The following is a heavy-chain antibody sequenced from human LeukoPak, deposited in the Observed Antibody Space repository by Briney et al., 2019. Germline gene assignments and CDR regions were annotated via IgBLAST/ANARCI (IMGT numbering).Heavy chain of an antibody. CDR2: INHSGST. V-gene: IGHV4-34*01. D-gene: IGHD3-16*02. CDR3: ARGYVWGSYRPYYYYYYMDA. CDR1: GGSISSYY. J-gene: IGHJ6*03. Sequence: PSETLSLTCTVSGGSISSYYWSWIRQPPGKGLEWIGEINHSGSTNYNPSLKSRVTISVDTSKNQFSLKLSSVTAADTAVYYCARGYVWGSYRPYYYYYYMDAWGKGTTVTISS.